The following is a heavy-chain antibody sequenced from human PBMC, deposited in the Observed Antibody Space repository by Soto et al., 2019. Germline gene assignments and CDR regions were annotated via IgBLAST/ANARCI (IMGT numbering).Heavy chain of an antibody. D-gene: IGHD1-26*01. CDR3: ARGPDSRGLGATNPSH. Sequence: SETLSLTCAVYGGSSSGYYWTWIRQPPGKGLEWIGEINHSGSTNYKLSLKSRVTISADTSKSQCSLKLSSVTAADTAVYYCARGPDSRGLGATNPSHWGQGTLVTVSS. J-gene: IGHJ4*02. CDR2: INHSGST. V-gene: IGHV4-34*01. CDR1: GGSSSGYY.